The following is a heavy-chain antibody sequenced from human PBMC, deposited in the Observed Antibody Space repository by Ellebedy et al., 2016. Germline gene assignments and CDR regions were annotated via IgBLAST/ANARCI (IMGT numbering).Heavy chain of an antibody. CDR1: GFTVSTNY. D-gene: IGHD4-11*01. J-gene: IGHJ6*02. CDR2: IFSDGNT. Sequence: GESLKISCAASGFTVSTNYMKWVRQAPGKGLEWVSAIFSDGNTYYADSVKGRFTISRDNSKNTLYLQMNSLRAEDTAVYYCAKSTVMGYNYNGMDVWGQGTTVTVSS. V-gene: IGHV3-53*01. CDR3: AKSTVMGYNYNGMDV.